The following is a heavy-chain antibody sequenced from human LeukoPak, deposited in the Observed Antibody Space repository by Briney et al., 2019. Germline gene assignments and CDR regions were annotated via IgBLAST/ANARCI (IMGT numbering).Heavy chain of an antibody. D-gene: IGHD3-22*01. CDR3: ARAPHDYYDSSGYQYYFDY. Sequence: PQTLSLTCAVSGGSISSGGYSWSWIRQPPGKGLEWIGYIYHSGSTYYNPSLKSRVTISVDRSKNQFSLKLSSVTAADTAVYYCARAPHDYYDSSGYQYYFDYWGQGTLVTVSS. CDR2: IYHSGST. J-gene: IGHJ4*02. V-gene: IGHV4-30-2*01. CDR1: GGSISSGGYS.